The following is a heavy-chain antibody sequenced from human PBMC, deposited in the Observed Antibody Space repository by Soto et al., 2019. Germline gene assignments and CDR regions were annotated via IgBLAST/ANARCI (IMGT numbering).Heavy chain of an antibody. CDR1: GATFGNTA. CDR3: ARDGDPGYSFWSGPLGGGRFDP. CDR2: IVPLFGTA. D-gene: IGHD3-3*01. Sequence: QVQLVQSGAEVKEPGSSVNVSCKTSGATFGNTAVPWVRQAPGQGLEWIGGIVPLFGTANYAQKFRGRVTITADESTSTAYMELSSLRTDDTAVYYCARDGDPGYSFWSGPLGGGRFDPWGQGTLVTVSS. J-gene: IGHJ5*02. V-gene: IGHV1-69*12.